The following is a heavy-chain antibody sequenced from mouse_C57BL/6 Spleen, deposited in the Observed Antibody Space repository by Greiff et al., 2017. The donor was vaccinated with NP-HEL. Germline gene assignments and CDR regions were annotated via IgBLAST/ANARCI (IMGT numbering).Heavy chain of an antibody. CDR2: IYPGDGDT. Sequence: QVQLKQSGPELVKPGASVKISCKASGYAFSSSWMNWVKQRPGKGLEWIGRIYPGDGDTNYNGKFKGKATLTADKSSSTAYMQLSSLTSEDSAVYFCARRYGNYVFDYWGQGTTLTVSS. V-gene: IGHV1-82*01. CDR1: GYAFSSSW. D-gene: IGHD2-1*01. CDR3: ARRYGNYVFDY. J-gene: IGHJ2*01.